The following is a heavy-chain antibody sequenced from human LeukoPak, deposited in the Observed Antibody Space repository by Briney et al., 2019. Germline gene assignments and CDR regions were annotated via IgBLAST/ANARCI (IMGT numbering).Heavy chain of an antibody. CDR3: ARDYAFDI. V-gene: IGHV4-59*01. CDR1: GDSISSCY. Sequence: SETLSLTCTVSGDSISSCYWSWIRQPPGKGLEWIGCIYYSGNTNYNPSLKSRVTISIDTSKNQFSLKLSSVTAADTAVYYCARDYAFDIWGQGTMVTVSS. J-gene: IGHJ3*02. CDR2: IYYSGNT.